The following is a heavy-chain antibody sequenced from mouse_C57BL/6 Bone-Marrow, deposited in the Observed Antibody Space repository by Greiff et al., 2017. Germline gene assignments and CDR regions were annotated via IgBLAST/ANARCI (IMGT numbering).Heavy chain of an antibody. Sequence: QVQLQQPGAELVRPGTSVKLSCKASGYTFTSYWMHWVKQRPGQGLEWIGVIDPSDSYTNYNQKFKGKATLTVDTSSSTAYMQLSSLTSEDSAVYYCAGDLTGSGFYYWCQGTTLTVSS. CDR2: IDPSDSYT. CDR3: AGDLTGSGFYY. V-gene: IGHV1-59*01. CDR1: GYTFTSYW. D-gene: IGHD4-1*01. J-gene: IGHJ2*01.